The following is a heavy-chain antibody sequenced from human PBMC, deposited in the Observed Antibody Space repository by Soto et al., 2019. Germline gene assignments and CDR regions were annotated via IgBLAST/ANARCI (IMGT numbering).Heavy chain of an antibody. CDR2: IYHSGST. J-gene: IGHJ5*02. CDR1: GYSISSGYY. V-gene: IGHV4-38-2*01. CDR3: ARAFEYDFWSGYSNWFDP. D-gene: IGHD3-3*01. Sequence: KSSETLSLTCAVSGYSISSGYYWGWIRQPPGKGLEWIGSIYHSGSTYYNPSLKSRVTISVDTSKNQFSLKLSSVTAADTAVYYCARAFEYDFWSGYSNWFDPWGQGTLVTVSS.